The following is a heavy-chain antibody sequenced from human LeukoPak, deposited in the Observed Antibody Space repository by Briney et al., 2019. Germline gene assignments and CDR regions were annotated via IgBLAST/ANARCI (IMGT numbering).Heavy chain of an antibody. V-gene: IGHV4-38-2*02. CDR3: ARTQWFGINWFDP. CDR2: IYYSGST. CDR1: GYSISSGYY. Sequence: SETLSLTCTVSGYSISSGYYWGWIRQPPGKGLEWIGYIYYSGSTNYNPSLKSRVTISVDTSKNQFSLKLSSVTAADTAVYYCARTQWFGINWFDPWGQGTLVTVSS. D-gene: IGHD3-10*01. J-gene: IGHJ5*02.